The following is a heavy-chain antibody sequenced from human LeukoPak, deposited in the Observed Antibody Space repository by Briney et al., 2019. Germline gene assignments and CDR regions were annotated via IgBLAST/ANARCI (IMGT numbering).Heavy chain of an antibody. CDR3: ARGFDGYYDSSGLFDY. D-gene: IGHD3-22*01. CDR1: GYTFTSYD. J-gene: IGHJ4*02. CDR2: MNPNSGNT. V-gene: IGHV1-8*01. Sequence: ASVKVSCKASGYTFTSYDINWVRPATGQGLEWMGWMNPNSGNTGYAQKFQGRVTMTRNTSISTAYMELSSPRSEDTAVYYCARGFDGYYDSSGLFDYWGQGTLVTVSS.